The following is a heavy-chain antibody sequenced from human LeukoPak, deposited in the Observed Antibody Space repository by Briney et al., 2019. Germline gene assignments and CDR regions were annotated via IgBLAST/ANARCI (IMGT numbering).Heavy chain of an antibody. J-gene: IGHJ4*02. CDR1: GGSISSGGYS. V-gene: IGHV4-30-2*01. D-gene: IGHD3-22*01. CDR3: AREGSSGQVDY. CDR2: IYHSGST. Sequence: SETLSLTCAVSGGSISSGGYSWSWIRQPPGKGLEWIGYIYHSGSTYYNPSLKSRVTISVDRSKNQFSLKLSSVTAADTAVYYCAREGSSGQVDYWGQGTLVNVSS.